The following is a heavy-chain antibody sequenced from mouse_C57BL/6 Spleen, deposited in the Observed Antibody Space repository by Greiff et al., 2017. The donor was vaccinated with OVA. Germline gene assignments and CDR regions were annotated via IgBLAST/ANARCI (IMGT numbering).Heavy chain of an antibody. CDR1: GYTFTSYW. CDR3: AREDYYGSSYGY. Sequence: QVQLQQHGAELVMPGASVKLSCKASGYTFTSYWMHWVKQRPGQGLEWIGEIDPSDSYTNYNQKFKGKSTLTVDKSSSTAYMQLSSLTSEDSAVYYCAREDYYGSSYGYWGQGTTLTVSS. V-gene: IGHV1-69*01. J-gene: IGHJ2*01. D-gene: IGHD1-1*01. CDR2: IDPSDSYT.